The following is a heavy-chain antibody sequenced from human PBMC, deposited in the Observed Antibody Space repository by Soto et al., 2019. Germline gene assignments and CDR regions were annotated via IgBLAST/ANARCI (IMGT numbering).Heavy chain of an antibody. Sequence: QVQLVQSGAEVKKPGASVKVSCKASGYTFTGYYLHWLRQAPGQGLEWMGWINPNNGDTNYAQNFQGRVTMTRDTSISTAYMELSGLRSDDTAVYYCARVHTYYYYSGSFGYWGQGTLVTVSS. J-gene: IGHJ4*02. CDR1: GYTFTGYY. D-gene: IGHD2-15*01. V-gene: IGHV1-2*02. CDR3: ARVHTYYYYSGSFGY. CDR2: INPNNGDT.